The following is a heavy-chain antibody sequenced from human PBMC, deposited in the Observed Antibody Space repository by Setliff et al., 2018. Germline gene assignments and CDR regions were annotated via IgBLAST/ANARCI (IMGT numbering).Heavy chain of an antibody. CDR3: ARGPLGDYADFYYYMDV. V-gene: IGHV3-30*03. CDR1: GFSFSSYA. J-gene: IGHJ6*03. Sequence: GGSLRLSCAASGFSFSSYAIHWVRQAPGKGLEWLTVISSDAMIKLYADSVKGRFTVSRDNSINTVYLQMSSPTTEDTAVYYCARGPLGDYADFYYYMDVWGMGTTVTVSS. D-gene: IGHD4-17*01. CDR2: ISSDAMIK.